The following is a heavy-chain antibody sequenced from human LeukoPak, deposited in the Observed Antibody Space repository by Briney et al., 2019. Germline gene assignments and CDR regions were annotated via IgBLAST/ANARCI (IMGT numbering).Heavy chain of an antibody. J-gene: IGHJ4*02. CDR3: ARTLGYFDY. CDR2: IYNSGST. D-gene: IGHD3-16*01. Sequence: SETLSLTCTVSGGSISSSSYYWGWIRQPPGKGLEWIGSIYNSGSTYYNPSLKSRVTISVDTSKNQFSLKLSSVTAADTAVYYCARTLGYFDYWGQGTLVTVSS. CDR1: GGSISSSSYY. V-gene: IGHV4-39*07.